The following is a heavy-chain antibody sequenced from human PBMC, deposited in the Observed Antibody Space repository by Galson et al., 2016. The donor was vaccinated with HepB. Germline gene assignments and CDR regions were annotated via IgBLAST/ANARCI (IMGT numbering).Heavy chain of an antibody. CDR1: GYTFTSYG. Sequence: SVKVSCKAAGYTFTSYGISWVRQAPGQGLEWMGWISGYNGNTNYAQKVQGRVTMTIDTSTSTAYMELRSLRSDDTAMYYCARSLTGSYDFWGAIYNYYAMDVWGQGTAVTVS. CDR3: ARSLTGSYDFWGAIYNYYAMDV. V-gene: IGHV1-18*01. J-gene: IGHJ6*02. CDR2: ISGYNGNT. D-gene: IGHD3-3*01.